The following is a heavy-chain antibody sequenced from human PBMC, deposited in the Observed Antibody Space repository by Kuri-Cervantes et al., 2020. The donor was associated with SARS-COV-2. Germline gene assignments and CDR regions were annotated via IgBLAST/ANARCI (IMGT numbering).Heavy chain of an antibody. Sequence: GESLKISCAASGFTFSSYGMHWVRQAPGKGLEWVAFIRYDGSNKYYADSVKGRFTISRDNSKNTLYLQMNSLRAEDTAVYYCANWEPAALYYYYYMDVWGKGTTVTVSS. CDR1: GFTFSSYG. CDR2: IRYDGSNK. CDR3: ANWEPAALYYYYYMDV. J-gene: IGHJ6*03. V-gene: IGHV3-30*02. D-gene: IGHD2-2*01.